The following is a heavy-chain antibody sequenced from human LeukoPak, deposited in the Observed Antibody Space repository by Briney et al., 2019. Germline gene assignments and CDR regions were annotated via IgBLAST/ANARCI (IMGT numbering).Heavy chain of an antibody. Sequence: PSETLSLTCTVSGASVSSHYWSWIRQPPGKGLEWIGYVSYSGGTNYNPSLKSRVTISLDTSKDQFSLRLNSVTAADTAVYYCARLSMYYDFWSPLDYWGQGTLVTVSS. CDR2: VSYSGGT. J-gene: IGHJ4*02. V-gene: IGHV4-59*02. CDR1: GASVSSHY. D-gene: IGHD3-3*01. CDR3: ARLSMYYDFWSPLDY.